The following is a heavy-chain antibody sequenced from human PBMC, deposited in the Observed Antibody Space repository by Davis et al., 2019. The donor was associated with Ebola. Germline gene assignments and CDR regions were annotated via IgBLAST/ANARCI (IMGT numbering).Heavy chain of an antibody. CDR1: GYRLRDYW. J-gene: IGHJ4*02. D-gene: IGHD6-13*01. V-gene: IGHV5-51*01. CDR2: IYPGDSDT. CDR3: ANPYSSPSY. Sequence: GESLKIPCDTSGYRLRDYWIGLVRQIPAKGLEWMGTIYPGDSDTIYSPSFQGQVTISADKSISTAYLQWSSLKASDTAMYYWANPYSSPSYWGQGTLVTVSS.